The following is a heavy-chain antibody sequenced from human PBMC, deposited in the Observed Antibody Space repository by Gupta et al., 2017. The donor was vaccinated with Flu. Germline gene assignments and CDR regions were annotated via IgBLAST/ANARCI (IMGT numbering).Heavy chain of an antibody. CDR3: ARDNTAMAIGESLDY. V-gene: IGHV3-21*01. D-gene: IGHD5-18*01. Sequence: EVQLVESGGGLVKPGGSLRLSCAASGFTFRSYSLNWVRQAPGKGLEWVSSISSSSSYIYYADSVKGRFTISRDNAKNSLYLQMDSLRAEDTAVYYCARDNTAMAIGESLDYWGQGTLVTVSS. CDR2: ISSSSSYI. J-gene: IGHJ4*02. CDR1: GFTFRSYS.